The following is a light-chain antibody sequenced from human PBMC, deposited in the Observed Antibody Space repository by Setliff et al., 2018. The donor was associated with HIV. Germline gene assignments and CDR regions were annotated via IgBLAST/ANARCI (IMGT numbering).Light chain of an antibody. J-gene: IGKJ1*01. CDR2: DAS. Sequence: EIVLTQSPGTLSLSPGERATLSCRASQTVKNYLAWYQQKPGLAPRLLIFDASNRAPGVPDRVSGSGSGTDFTLTISRLEPEDFATYYCQHYGSTSWTFGQGTKVDIK. V-gene: IGKV3D-20*01. CDR1: QTVKNY. CDR3: QHYGSTSWT.